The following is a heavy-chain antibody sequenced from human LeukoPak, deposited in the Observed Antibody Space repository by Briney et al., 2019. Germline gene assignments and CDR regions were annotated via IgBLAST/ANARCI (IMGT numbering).Heavy chain of an antibody. J-gene: IGHJ1*01. D-gene: IGHD3-22*01. Sequence: GGSLRLSCAASGFTFEDYAMHWVRQAPGKGLEWVSGISWNSGSIGYADSVKGRFTISRDNAKNSLYLQMNSLRAEDTALYYCALAGYYYDSSGTSEYFQHWGQGTLVTVSS. V-gene: IGHV3-9*01. CDR2: ISWNSGSI. CDR1: GFTFEDYA. CDR3: ALAGYYYDSSGTSEYFQH.